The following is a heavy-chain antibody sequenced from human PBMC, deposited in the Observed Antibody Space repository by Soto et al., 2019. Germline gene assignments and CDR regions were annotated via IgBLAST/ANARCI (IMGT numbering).Heavy chain of an antibody. CDR3: ARQSRGYSYGSGYYYGMDV. CDR1: GYSFTSYW. Sequence: GESLKISCKGSGYSFTSYWIGWVRQMPGKGLEWMGIIYPGDSDTRYSPSFQGQVTISADKSISTAYLQWSSLKASDTAMYYCARQSRGYSYGSGYYYGMDVWGQGTTVTVSS. D-gene: IGHD5-18*01. V-gene: IGHV5-51*01. CDR2: IYPGDSDT. J-gene: IGHJ6*02.